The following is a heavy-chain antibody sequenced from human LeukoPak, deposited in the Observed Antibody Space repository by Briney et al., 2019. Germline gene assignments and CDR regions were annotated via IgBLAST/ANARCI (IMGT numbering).Heavy chain of an antibody. J-gene: IGHJ6*02. CDR2: ISAYNGNT. CDR3: ARDGATTVYYYYGMDV. Sequence: WASVKVSCKASGYTFTSYGISWVRQAPGQGLEWMGWISAYNGNTNYAQKLQGRVTMTTDTSTSTAYMELRSLGSDDTAVYYCARDGATTVYYYYGMDVWGQGTTVTVSS. V-gene: IGHV1-18*01. D-gene: IGHD1-26*01. CDR1: GYTFTSYG.